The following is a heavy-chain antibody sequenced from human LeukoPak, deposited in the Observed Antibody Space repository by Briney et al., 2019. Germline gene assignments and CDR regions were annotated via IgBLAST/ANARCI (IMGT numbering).Heavy chain of an antibody. J-gene: IGHJ5*02. D-gene: IGHD6-13*01. CDR1: GGSISSSSYY. V-gene: IGHV4-39*07. CDR2: IYYSGST. CDR3: ASGRSSSWYHNWFDP. Sequence: PSETLSLTCTVSGGSISSSSYYWGWIRQPPGKGLEWIGSIYYSGSTYYNPSLKSRVTISVDTSKNQFSLKLSSVTAADTAVYYCASGRSSSWYHNWFDPWGQGTLVTVSS.